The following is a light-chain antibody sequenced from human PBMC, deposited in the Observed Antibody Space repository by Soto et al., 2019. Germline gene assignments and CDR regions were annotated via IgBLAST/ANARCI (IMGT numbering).Light chain of an antibody. CDR3: QQYGRSSLT. V-gene: IGKV3-20*01. CDR2: GAS. CDR1: QSVSSNY. J-gene: IGKJ4*01. Sequence: EIVLTQSPGTLSLSPGERATLSCRASQSVSSNYLAWYQQKPGQAPRLLIYGASYRTTDIPGRFSGGGSGTDFTLTISGLEPEDFAVYYCQQYGRSSLTFGGGTKVEIK.